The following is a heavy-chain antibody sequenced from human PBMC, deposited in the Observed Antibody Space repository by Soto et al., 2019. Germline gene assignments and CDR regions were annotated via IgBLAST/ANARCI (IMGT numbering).Heavy chain of an antibody. J-gene: IGHJ4*02. CDR3: PSPETYRAKFLPFEFDS. D-gene: IGHD3-16*02. Sequence: GGSLRLSCSASGFSLADYAMGWFRQAPGEGLGWVDFIGSKAYGGTTEYAAYVEGRFTMSRNDSSRFAYQQMKTLESVDTVVYSCPSPETYRAKFLPFEFDSWGQGTLVTVSS. CDR1: GFSLADYA. V-gene: IGHV3-49*03. CDR2: IGSKAYGGTT.